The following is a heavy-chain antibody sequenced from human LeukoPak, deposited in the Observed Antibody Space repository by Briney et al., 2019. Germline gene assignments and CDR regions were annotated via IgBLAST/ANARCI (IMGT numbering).Heavy chain of an antibody. V-gene: IGHV3-48*03. J-gene: IGHJ5*02. CDR1: GFTFSSYE. CDR2: ISSSGSTI. Sequence: GGSLRLSCAASGFTFSSYEMNWVRQAPGKGLEWVSYISSSGSTIYYADSVKGRFTISRDNAKNSLYLQMNSLRAEDTAVYYCATGQDYYDSSLGPWGQGTLVTVSS. CDR3: ATGQDYYDSSLGP. D-gene: IGHD3-22*01.